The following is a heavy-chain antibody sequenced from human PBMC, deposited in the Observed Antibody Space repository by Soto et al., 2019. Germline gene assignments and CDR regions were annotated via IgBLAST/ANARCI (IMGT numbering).Heavy chain of an antibody. CDR3: ARAPQGYFDY. V-gene: IGHV3-33*01. J-gene: IGHJ4*02. Sequence: QVQVVESGGGVVQPGRSLRLSCVPSGFTFSNYGMHWVRQAPGKGLEWVAVIWYDGSDKYYADSMKGRFTISTDNSKNTLYLQMNSLRAEDTAVYYCARAPQGYFDYWGQGILVTVSS. CDR2: IWYDGSDK. CDR1: GFTFSNYG.